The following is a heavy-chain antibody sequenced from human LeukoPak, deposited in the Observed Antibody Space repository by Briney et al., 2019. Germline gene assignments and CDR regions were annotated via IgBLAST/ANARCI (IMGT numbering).Heavy chain of an antibody. V-gene: IGHV4-31*03. D-gene: IGHD1-1*01. J-gene: IGHJ3*02. CDR3: ARKSADWNDAFDI. Sequence: PSETLSPTCTVSGGSISSGGYYWSWIRQHPGKGLEWIGYIYYSGSTYYNPSLKSRVTISVGTSKNQFSLKLSSVTAADTAVYYCARKSADWNDAFDIWGQGTMVTVSS. CDR1: GGSISSGGYY. CDR2: IYYSGST.